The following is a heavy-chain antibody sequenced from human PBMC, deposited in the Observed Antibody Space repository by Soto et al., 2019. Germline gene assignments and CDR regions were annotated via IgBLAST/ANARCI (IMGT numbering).Heavy chain of an antibody. D-gene: IGHD6-13*01. CDR2: ISYDGSNK. CDR1: VFTFSSYA. Sequence: WWSLRLSCSAPVFTFSSYAMHWCRQAPGKGLEWVAVISYDGSNKYYADSVKGRFTISRDNSKNTLYLQMNSLRAEDTAVYYCARGHHPSTAAAGMDYWGQGTLVTVS. V-gene: IGHV3-30-3*01. J-gene: IGHJ4*02. CDR3: ARGHHPSTAAAGMDY.